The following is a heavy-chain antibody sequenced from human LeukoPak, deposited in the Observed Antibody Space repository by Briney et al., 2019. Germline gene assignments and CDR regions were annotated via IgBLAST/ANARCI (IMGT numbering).Heavy chain of an antibody. CDR2: ISSSSTTI. Sequence: GGSLRLSCAASGFTFGSYSMNWVRQAPGKGLEWVSYISSSSTTIYYADSVKGRFTISRDSARNSLYLQMNSLTAEDTAVYYCARDLKAYSSSGGVDYWGQGTPVTVSS. CDR3: ARDLKAYSSSGGVDY. V-gene: IGHV3-48*01. J-gene: IGHJ4*02. D-gene: IGHD6-13*01. CDR1: GFTFGSYS.